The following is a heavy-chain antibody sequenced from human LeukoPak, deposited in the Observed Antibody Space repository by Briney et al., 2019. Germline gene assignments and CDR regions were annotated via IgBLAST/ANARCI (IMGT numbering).Heavy chain of an antibody. V-gene: IGHV1-46*01. J-gene: IGHJ5*02. CDR1: GYSFTSHY. D-gene: IGHD4-23*01. CDR3: ARDNSIHERGWWFDP. CDR2: INPRGTST. Sequence: ASVKVSCKASGYSFTSHYMHWVRQAPGQGLEWMGLINPRGTSTIYAEKFQGRIIMTRDMPTTTDYMELSSLKSDDTAVYYCARDNSIHERGWWFDPWGQGTLVTVSS.